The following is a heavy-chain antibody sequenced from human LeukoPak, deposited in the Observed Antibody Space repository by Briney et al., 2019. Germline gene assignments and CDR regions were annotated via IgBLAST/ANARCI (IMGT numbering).Heavy chain of an antibody. D-gene: IGHD4-17*01. J-gene: IGHJ4*02. V-gene: IGHV3-48*01. CDR2: ITGSGSGI. CDR1: GFSFSSEN. Sequence: GGSLRLSCAASGFSFSSENMIWVRQAPGKGPEWISWITGSGSGIIYADSVKGRFTISRDNAKNSLFLQMNSLRVEDTAVYYCARDKDYGFTYWGQGTLVTVSS. CDR3: ARDKDYGFTY.